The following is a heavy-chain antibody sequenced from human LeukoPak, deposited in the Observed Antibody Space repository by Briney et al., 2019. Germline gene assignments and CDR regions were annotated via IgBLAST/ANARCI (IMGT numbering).Heavy chain of an antibody. CDR2: ISYDGSNK. J-gene: IGHJ4*02. V-gene: IGHV3-30*18. Sequence: GRSLRLSCAASGFTFSSYGMHWVRQAPGKGLEWVAVISYDGSNKYYADSVKGRFTISRDNSKNTPYLQMNSLRAEDTAVYYCAKDPYYYGSGSYRSDYWGQGTLVTVSS. D-gene: IGHD3-10*01. CDR3: AKDPYYYGSGSYRSDY. CDR1: GFTFSSYG.